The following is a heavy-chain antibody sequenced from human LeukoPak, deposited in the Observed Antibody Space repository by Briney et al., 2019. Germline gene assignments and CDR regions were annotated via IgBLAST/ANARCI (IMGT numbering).Heavy chain of an antibody. Sequence: ASVKVSCKASGYTFTNYDINWVRQATGQGLEWMGYMDPNSGNTGYAQKFQGRVTMTRNTSISTAYMELSSLRSEDTAVYYCARVPRELLVCWGQGTLVTVSS. CDR2: MDPNSGNT. CDR1: GYTFTNYD. V-gene: IGHV1-8*01. D-gene: IGHD1-26*01. J-gene: IGHJ4*02. CDR3: ARVPRELLVC.